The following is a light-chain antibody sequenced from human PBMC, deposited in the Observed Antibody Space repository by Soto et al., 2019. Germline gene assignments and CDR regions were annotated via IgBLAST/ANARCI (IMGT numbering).Light chain of an antibody. CDR2: AAS. V-gene: IGKV1-39*01. CDR3: QQSYGSLTWT. CDR1: QSISSY. J-gene: IGKJ1*01. Sequence: IQLSQSPSSLSASLGDRVTITCRVSQSISSYLNWYQQKPGKAPKLLIYAASSLQSGVPSRFSGSGSGTDFILTISSLQQEDFATYYCQQSYGSLTWTFGQGTKVDIK.